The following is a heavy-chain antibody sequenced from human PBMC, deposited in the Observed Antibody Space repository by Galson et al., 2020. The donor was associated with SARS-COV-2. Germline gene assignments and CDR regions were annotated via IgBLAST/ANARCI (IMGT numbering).Heavy chain of an antibody. D-gene: IGHD3-10*01. CDR3: ARGYGSGIDY. CDR1: GFTVTDNY. Sequence: GGSLRLSCAASGFTVTDNYMGWVRQAPGKGLEWVSVIYSAGDTDYADSVKGRFIISRDNSKNTVFLQMSSLRAEDTAVYYCARGYGSGIDYWGQGTLVTVSS. CDR2: IYSAGDT. J-gene: IGHJ4*02. V-gene: IGHV3-66*01.